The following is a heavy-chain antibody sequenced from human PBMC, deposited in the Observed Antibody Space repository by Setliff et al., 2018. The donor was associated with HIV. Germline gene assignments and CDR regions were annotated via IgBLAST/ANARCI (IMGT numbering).Heavy chain of an antibody. CDR3: VQGGLSSGWGSF. J-gene: IGHJ4*02. CDR2: IATNGGST. V-gene: IGHV3-23*01. D-gene: IGHD6-25*01. Sequence: GSLRLSCAVSGFTFSNSAMSWVRQAPGKGLEWVSSIATNGGSTYYAASVQDRFTISSDNSKTVVYLQMNSLRPEDTAVYYCVQGGLSSGWGSFWGQGTLVTVSS. CDR1: GFTFSNSA.